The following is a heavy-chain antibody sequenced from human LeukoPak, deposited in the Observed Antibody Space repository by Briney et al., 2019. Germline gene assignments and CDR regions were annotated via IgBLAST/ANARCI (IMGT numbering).Heavy chain of an antibody. CDR1: GLTFSSYA. D-gene: IGHD3-22*01. CDR3: ARAHYDSSGYYYYFDY. CDR2: ISYDGSNK. V-gene: IGHV3-30*01. Sequence: PGRSLRLSCAASGLTFSSYAMHWVRQAPGKGLEWVAVISYDGSNKYYADSVKGRFTISRDNSKNTLYLQMNSLRAEDTAMYYCARAHYDSSGYYYYFDYWGQGTLVTVSS. J-gene: IGHJ4*02.